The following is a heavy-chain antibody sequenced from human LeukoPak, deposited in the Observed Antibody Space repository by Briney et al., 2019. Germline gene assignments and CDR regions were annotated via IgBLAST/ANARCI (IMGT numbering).Heavy chain of an antibody. Sequence: GSLRLSCAASGFTFSRYWMSWVRQAPGKGLEWIGYIYTSGSTNYNPSLKSRVTISVDTSKNQFSLKLSSVTAADTAVYYCARVTVVVPAAASLMFHYYYSMDVWGKGTTVTVSS. CDR1: GFTFSRYW. CDR2: IYTSGST. CDR3: ARVTVVVPAAASLMFHYYYSMDV. D-gene: IGHD2-2*01. J-gene: IGHJ6*03. V-gene: IGHV4-4*09.